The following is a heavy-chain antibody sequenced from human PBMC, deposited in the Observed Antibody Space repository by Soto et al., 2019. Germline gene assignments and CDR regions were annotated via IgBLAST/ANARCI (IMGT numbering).Heavy chain of an antibody. Sequence: QVQLVQSGAEVKKPGSSVKVSCKASGGTFSSYAISWVRQAPGQGLEWMGGIIPIFGTANYAQKFQGRVTITADESTSTPYMELSSLRSEDTAVYSSAREGVLEWLSLGCGMDVWGQGTTVIVSS. J-gene: IGHJ6*02. V-gene: IGHV1-69*12. D-gene: IGHD3-3*01. CDR1: GGTFSSYA. CDR3: AREGVLEWLSLGCGMDV. CDR2: IIPIFGTA.